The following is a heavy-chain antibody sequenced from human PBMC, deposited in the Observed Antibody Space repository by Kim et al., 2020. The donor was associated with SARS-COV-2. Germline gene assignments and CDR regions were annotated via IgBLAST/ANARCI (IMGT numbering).Heavy chain of an antibody. V-gene: IGHV4-61*01. CDR3: ARRSLSGSGSYYMIPTGMDV. CDR1: GGSVSSGSYY. CDR2: IYYSGST. D-gene: IGHD3-10*01. J-gene: IGHJ6*02. Sequence: SETLSLTCTVSGGSVSSGSYYWSWIRQPPGKGLEWIGYIYYSGSTNYNPSLKSRVTISVDTSKNQFSLKLSSVTAADTAVYYCARRSLSGSGSYYMIPTGMDVWGQGTTVTVSS.